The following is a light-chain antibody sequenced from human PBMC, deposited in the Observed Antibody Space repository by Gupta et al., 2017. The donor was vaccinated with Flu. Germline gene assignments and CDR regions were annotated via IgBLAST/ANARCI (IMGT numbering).Light chain of an antibody. J-gene: IGKJ1*01. Sequence: DIQMTQSPSSLSASVGDRVTITCRASQSISSYLNWYQQKPGKAPKLLIYAASSLQSGVPSRFSGSASGTDFTLTISMLHPEDFATYYCQQCDSTPWTFGPGTKVEIK. V-gene: IGKV1-39*01. CDR1: QSISSY. CDR3: QQCDSTPWT. CDR2: AAS.